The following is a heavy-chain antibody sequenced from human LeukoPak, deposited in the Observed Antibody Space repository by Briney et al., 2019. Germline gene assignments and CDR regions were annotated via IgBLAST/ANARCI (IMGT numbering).Heavy chain of an antibody. D-gene: IGHD1-26*01. CDR1: GFTFSSYA. CDR2: ISGSGGST. CDR3: AVIVGANRAFDI. J-gene: IGHJ3*02. V-gene: IGHV3-23*01. Sequence: GGSLRLSCAASGFTFSSYAMSWVRQAPGKGLEWVSAISGSGGSTYYADSVKGRFTISRDNSKNTLYLQMNSLRAEDTAVYYCAVIVGANRAFDIWGQGTMVTVSS.